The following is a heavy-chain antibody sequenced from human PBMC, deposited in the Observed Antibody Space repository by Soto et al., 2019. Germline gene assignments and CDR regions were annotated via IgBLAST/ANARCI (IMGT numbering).Heavy chain of an antibody. D-gene: IGHD5-12*01. CDR2: ISYDGSNK. J-gene: IGHJ4*02. V-gene: IGHV3-30-3*01. Sequence: QVQLVESWGGVVQPGRSLRLSCAASGFTFSNYAMHWVRQAPGKGLEWVAFISYDGSNKYYADSVKGRFTISRDNSKNTLYLQMNSLRAEDTAVYYCARGSGYESDRVDYWGQGTLVTVSS. CDR1: GFTFSNYA. CDR3: ARGSGYESDRVDY.